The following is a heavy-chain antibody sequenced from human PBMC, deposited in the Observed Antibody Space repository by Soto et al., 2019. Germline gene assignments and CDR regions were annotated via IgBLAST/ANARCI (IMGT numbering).Heavy chain of an antibody. CDR3: ARGQRFSDWFDP. D-gene: IGHD3-3*01. Sequence: QVHLQQSGPGLVNPSETLSLTCTVSGGSMSSYYWTWIRPPAGKGLEWIGRVYSSGGTHYNPSLKSRVTISLDTSKNQFSLRLLSVTDADTAVYYCARGQRFSDWFDPWGQGTLVTVSS. V-gene: IGHV4-4*07. J-gene: IGHJ5*02. CDR1: GGSMSSYY. CDR2: VYSSGGT.